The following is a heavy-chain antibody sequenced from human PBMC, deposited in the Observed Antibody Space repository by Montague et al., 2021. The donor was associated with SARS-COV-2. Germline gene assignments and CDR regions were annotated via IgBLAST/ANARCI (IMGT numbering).Heavy chain of an antibody. V-gene: IGHV4-61*02. Sequence: TLSLTCTVSGASISTGIYYWSWIRQPAGKGLEWIGCIRPTGHTDYNSSLEGRVFMSVDTSTNQFSLSLTSVTAADTAVYFCARFWSVTLEFDLWGQGTLVTVSS. CDR3: ARFWSVTLEFDL. D-gene: IGHD2-21*02. CDR1: GASISTGIYY. CDR2: IRPTGHT. J-gene: IGHJ4*02.